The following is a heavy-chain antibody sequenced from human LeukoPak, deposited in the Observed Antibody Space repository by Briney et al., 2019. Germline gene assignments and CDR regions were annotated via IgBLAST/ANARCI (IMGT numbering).Heavy chain of an antibody. CDR1: GDSIRNSLSY. CDR2: IYSSGST. J-gene: IGHJ4*02. V-gene: IGHV4-39*07. CDR3: ARGPRIRGNVLYFDS. D-gene: IGHD1-20*01. Sequence: PSETLSFTCSVSGDSIRNSLSYWAWIRRPPGKGLEWIATIYSSGSTYSNPSLTGRVTISFDASENQFSLTLASVSAADTAMYYSARGPRIRGNVLYFDSWGQGTLVTVSS.